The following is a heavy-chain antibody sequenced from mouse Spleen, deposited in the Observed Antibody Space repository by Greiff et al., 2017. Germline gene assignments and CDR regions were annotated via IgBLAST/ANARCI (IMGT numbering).Heavy chain of an antibody. D-gene: IGHD3-3*01. Sequence: VQLVESGAELAKPGASVKMSCKASGYTFTSYWMHWVKQRPGQGLEWIGYINPSTGYTEYNQKFKDKATLTADKSSSTAYMQLSSLTSEDSAVYYCARSRDCVFDYWGQGTTLTVSS. V-gene: IGHV1-7*01. CDR3: ARSRDCVFDY. CDR1: GYTFTSYW. CDR2: INPSTGYT. J-gene: IGHJ2*01.